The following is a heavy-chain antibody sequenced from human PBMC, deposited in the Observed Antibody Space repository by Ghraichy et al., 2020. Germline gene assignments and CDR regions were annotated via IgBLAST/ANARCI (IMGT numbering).Heavy chain of an antibody. Sequence: SETLSLTCTVSGGSISSSSYYWGWIRQPPGKGLEWIGSIYYSGSTYYNPSLKSRVTISVDTSKNQFSLKLSSVTAADTAVYYCARHGGVGAYYGMDVWGQGTTVTVSS. CDR2: IYYSGST. D-gene: IGHD3-16*01. J-gene: IGHJ6*02. CDR1: GGSISSSSYY. V-gene: IGHV4-39*01. CDR3: ARHGGVGAYYGMDV.